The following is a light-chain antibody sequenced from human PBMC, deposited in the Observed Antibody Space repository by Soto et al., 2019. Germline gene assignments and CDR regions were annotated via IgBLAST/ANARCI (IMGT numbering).Light chain of an antibody. CDR1: SSDIGVYDF. CDR3: SSFAGSYSPYV. CDR2: QVN. J-gene: IGLJ1*01. Sequence: QSALTQPPSASGSPGQSVTIPCTGTSSDIGVYDFVSWYQQHPGKAPKVIIYQVNKRPSGVPDRFSGSKSGNTASLTVSGLRPEDEADYFCSSFAGSYSPYVFGTGTKVTVL. V-gene: IGLV2-8*01.